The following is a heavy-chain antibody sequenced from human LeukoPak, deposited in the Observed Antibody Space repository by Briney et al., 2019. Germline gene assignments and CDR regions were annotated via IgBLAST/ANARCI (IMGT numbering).Heavy chain of an antibody. J-gene: IGHJ4*02. Sequence: GGSLRLSCAASGFTFSSYWMSWVCQAPGKGLWWVGNIKKDGSEKYYVDSVKGRFTISRDNGKNSLYLQMNSLRAEDTAVYFCARGEGLLGYWGQGTLVTVSS. CDR1: GFTFSSYW. CDR2: IKKDGSEK. CDR3: ARGEGLLGY. V-gene: IGHV3-7*01.